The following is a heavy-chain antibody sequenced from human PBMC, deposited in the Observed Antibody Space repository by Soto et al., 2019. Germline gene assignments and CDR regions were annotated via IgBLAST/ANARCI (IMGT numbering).Heavy chain of an antibody. CDR2: IWYDGSNK. D-gene: IGHD3-9*01. Sequence: QVQLVESGGGVVQPGRSLRLSCAASGFTFSSYGMHWVRQAPGKGLEWVAVIWYDGSNKYYADSVKGRFTISRDNSKNTLYRQMNSLRAEETAVYYCARDQGTGTRSPSFDYWGQGTLVTVSS. CDR3: ARDQGTGTRSPSFDY. CDR1: GFTFSSYG. J-gene: IGHJ4*02. V-gene: IGHV3-33*01.